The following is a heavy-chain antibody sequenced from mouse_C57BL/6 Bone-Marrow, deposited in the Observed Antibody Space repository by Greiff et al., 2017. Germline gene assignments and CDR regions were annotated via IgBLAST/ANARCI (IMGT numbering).Heavy chain of an antibody. J-gene: IGHJ4*01. Sequence: EVQRVESGAELVRPGASVKLSCTASGFNIKDDYMHWVKQRPEQGLEWIGWIDPENGDTEYASKFQGKATITADTSSNTAYLQLSSLTSEDTAVYYCTPHYYGSSPYYYAMDYWGQGTSVTVSS. V-gene: IGHV14-4*01. CDR3: TPHYYGSSPYYYAMDY. D-gene: IGHD1-1*01. CDR1: GFNIKDDY. CDR2: IDPENGDT.